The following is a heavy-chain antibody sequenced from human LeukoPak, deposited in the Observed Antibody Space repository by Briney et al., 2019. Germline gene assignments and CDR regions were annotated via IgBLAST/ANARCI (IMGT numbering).Heavy chain of an antibody. J-gene: IGHJ4*02. CDR3: ASREGGLPHHPFDY. CDR1: GFSFSEHG. Sequence: QPGGSLRLSCAASGFSFSEHGMHWVRQAPGKGPEWVTVIWYDGSNNHYADSVKGRFTISRDNAKNSLYLQMNSLRAEDTAVYYCASREGGLPHHPFDYWGQGTLVTVSS. V-gene: IGHV3-33*03. D-gene: IGHD1-14*01. CDR2: IWYDGSNN.